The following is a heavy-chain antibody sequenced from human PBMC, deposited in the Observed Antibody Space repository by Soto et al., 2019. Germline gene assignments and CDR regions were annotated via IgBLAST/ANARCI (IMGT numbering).Heavy chain of an antibody. Sequence: GGSLRLSCAASGFTFSRYWMRWVRQAPGKGLVWVSRFNSDGSSTTYADSVKGRFTISRDNAKNTLYLQMSSLRAEDTAVYYCARGMLYDSGGYYHPNRFDPWGQGTLVTVSS. V-gene: IGHV3-74*01. CDR2: FNSDGSST. D-gene: IGHD3-22*01. CDR3: ARGMLYDSGGYYHPNRFDP. CDR1: GFTFSRYW. J-gene: IGHJ5*02.